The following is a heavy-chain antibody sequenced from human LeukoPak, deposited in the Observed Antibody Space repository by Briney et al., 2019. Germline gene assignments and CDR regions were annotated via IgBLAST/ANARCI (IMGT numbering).Heavy chain of an antibody. J-gene: IGHJ4*02. Sequence: SETLSLTCAVYGGSFSGYYWGWIRQPPGKGLEWIGNIFYDGTTFYNPSLNSRVAISLDTSRNHFSLTVTSVTAADAAVYYCARLSWGSGLPFDYWGQGSLVIVSS. D-gene: IGHD3-10*01. CDR3: ARLSWGSGLPFDY. CDR1: GGSFSGYY. V-gene: IGHV4-34*12. CDR2: IFYDGTT.